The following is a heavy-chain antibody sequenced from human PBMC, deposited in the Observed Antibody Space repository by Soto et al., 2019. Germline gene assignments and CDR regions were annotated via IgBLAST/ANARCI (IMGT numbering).Heavy chain of an antibody. J-gene: IGHJ4*02. D-gene: IGHD1-1*01. CDR3: ARGTYFDY. Sequence: ASVKVSCKAAXXTLXTYGVIWVRQAPGQGLEWVGWISAYNDHTNYAQKFQGRVTMTTDTSTSTAYMELRSLRSDDKAVYYCARGTYFDYWGQGTLXTVS. V-gene: IGHV1-18*01. CDR2: ISAYNDHT. CDR1: XXTLXTYG.